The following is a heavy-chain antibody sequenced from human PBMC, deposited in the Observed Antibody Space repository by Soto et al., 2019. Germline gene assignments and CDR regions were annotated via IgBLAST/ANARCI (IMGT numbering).Heavy chain of an antibody. V-gene: IGHV1-46*01. J-gene: IGHJ5*02. Sequence: ASVKVSFKASGYTFTSYYMNWVRQAPGQGLEWLGIINPSGGYTTYAQRFLGRVTMTRNTSISTAYMELSSLRSEDTAVYYGARGLGIGSNWFDLWGQGTLDTVSS. CDR1: GYTFTSYY. CDR3: ARGLGIGSNWFDL. D-gene: IGHD1-26*01. CDR2: INPSGGYT.